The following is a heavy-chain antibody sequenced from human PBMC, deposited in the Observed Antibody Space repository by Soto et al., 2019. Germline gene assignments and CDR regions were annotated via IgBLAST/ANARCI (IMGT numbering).Heavy chain of an antibody. V-gene: IGHV4-59*01. CDR2: IYYSGST. D-gene: IGHD4-17*01. Sequence: QVQLQESGPGLVKPSETLSLTCTVSGGSISSYYWSWIRQPPGKGLEWIGNIYYSGSTNYNPSLNSRVTISVXXXXXXXXXXXXXXXXXXXXVYYCARGYGDYVSDYWGQGTLVTVSS. CDR3: ARGYGDYVSDY. J-gene: IGHJ4*02. CDR1: GGSISSYY.